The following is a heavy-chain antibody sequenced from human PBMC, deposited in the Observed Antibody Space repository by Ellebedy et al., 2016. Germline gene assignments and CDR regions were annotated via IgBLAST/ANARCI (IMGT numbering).Heavy chain of an antibody. CDR1: GGSTSSSSYY. V-gene: IGHV4-39*07. J-gene: IGHJ4*02. Sequence: SETLSLTXTVSGGSTSSSSYYWGWIRQPPGKGLEWIGSINHSGSTYYNPSLKSRVTISVDTSKNQFSLKLNSVTAADTAVYYCARGYCSSDSCYLFDYWGQGILITVSS. CDR3: ARGYCSSDSCYLFDY. D-gene: IGHD2-2*01. CDR2: INHSGST.